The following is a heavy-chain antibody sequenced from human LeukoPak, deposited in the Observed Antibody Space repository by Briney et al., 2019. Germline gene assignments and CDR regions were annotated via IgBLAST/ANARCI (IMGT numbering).Heavy chain of an antibody. J-gene: IGHJ4*02. CDR3: AKGDPVSGVY. CDR1: GFAFSTYW. Sequence: GGSLRLSCAASGFAFSTYWMTWVRQAPGKGLEWVANINQDGSGTYYVHSATGRFTISRDNAKSSLYLQVNSLRAEDSAVYYCAKGDPVSGVYWGRGTLVTVSS. V-gene: IGHV3-7*01. CDR2: INQDGSGT. D-gene: IGHD3-16*01.